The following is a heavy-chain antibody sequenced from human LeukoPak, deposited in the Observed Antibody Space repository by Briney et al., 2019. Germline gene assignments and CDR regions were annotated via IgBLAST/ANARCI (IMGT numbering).Heavy chain of an antibody. CDR2: ISGSGSTT. CDR3: ARDRDYYDSSGDLDY. V-gene: IGHV3-11*04. J-gene: IGHJ4*02. CDR1: GFTFSDYY. D-gene: IGHD3-22*01. Sequence: PGGSLRLSCAASGFTFSDYYMSWIRQAPGKGLEWVSYISGSGSTTYYTDSVKGRFTISRDNSKNTLYLQMNSLRAEDTAVYYCARDRDYYDSSGDLDYWGQGTLVTVSS.